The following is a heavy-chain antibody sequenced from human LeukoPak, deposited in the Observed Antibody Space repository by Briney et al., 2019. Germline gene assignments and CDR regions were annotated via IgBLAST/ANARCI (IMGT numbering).Heavy chain of an antibody. V-gene: IGHV3-48*01. CDR1: GFTFSSYS. CDR3: ARVEKDYSNVFNYYYYYIDG. D-gene: IGHD4-11*01. Sequence: GGSLRLSCAASGFTFSSYSMNWVRQAPGKGLEWVSYISSSSSAIYYADSVKGRFTISRDNAKNSLYLQMNSLRAEDTAVYYCARVEKDYSNVFNYYYYYIDGWGKGTTVT. J-gene: IGHJ6*03. CDR2: ISSSSSAI.